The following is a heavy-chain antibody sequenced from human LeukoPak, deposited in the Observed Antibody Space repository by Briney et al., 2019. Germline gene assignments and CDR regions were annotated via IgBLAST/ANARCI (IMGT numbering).Heavy chain of an antibody. D-gene: IGHD6-13*01. V-gene: IGHV1-24*01. CDR1: GYTLTELS. CDR2: FDPEDGET. Sequence: ASVKVSCKVSGYTLTELSMHWVRQAPGKGLEWMGGFDPEDGETICAQKFQGRVTMTEDTSTDTAYMELSSLRSEDTAVYYCATSSGSRGAFDIWGQGTMVTVSS. CDR3: ATSSGSRGAFDI. J-gene: IGHJ3*02.